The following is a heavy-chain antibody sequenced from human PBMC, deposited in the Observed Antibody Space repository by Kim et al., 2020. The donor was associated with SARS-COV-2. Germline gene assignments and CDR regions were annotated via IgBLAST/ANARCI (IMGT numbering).Heavy chain of an antibody. CDR1: GFTFSSYG. J-gene: IGHJ4*02. Sequence: GGSLRLSCAASGFTFSSYGMHWVRQAPGKGLEWVAVIWYDGSNKYYADSVKGRFTISRDNSKNTLYLQMNSLRAEDTAVYYCASGRYCSSTSCSFDYWGQGTLVTVSS. CDR2: IWYDGSNK. V-gene: IGHV3-33*08. CDR3: ASGRYCSSTSCSFDY. D-gene: IGHD2-2*01.